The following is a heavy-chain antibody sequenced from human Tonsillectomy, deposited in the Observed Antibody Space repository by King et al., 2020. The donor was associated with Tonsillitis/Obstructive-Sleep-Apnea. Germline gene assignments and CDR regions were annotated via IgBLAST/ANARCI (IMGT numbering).Heavy chain of an antibody. CDR2: ISYDGRKK. J-gene: IGHJ4*02. Sequence: QLVQSGGGVVQPGRSLSLSCAASGFTFSSYAMYWVRQAPGKGLEWVAVISYDGRKKYYADSVKGRFTISRDISKNTLYLQMNSLRAEDTAGYYWAREGGYGPLDYWGQGTLVTVSS. CDR1: GFTFSSYA. CDR3: AREGGYGPLDY. V-gene: IGHV3-30*04. D-gene: IGHD5-12*01.